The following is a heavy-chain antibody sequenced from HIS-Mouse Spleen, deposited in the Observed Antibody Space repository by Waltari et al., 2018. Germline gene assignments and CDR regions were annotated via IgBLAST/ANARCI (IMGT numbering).Heavy chain of an antibody. D-gene: IGHD6-13*01. CDR3: AREIPYSSSWYDWYFDL. J-gene: IGHJ2*01. CDR2: IYYSGST. Sequence: QLQLQESGPGLVKPSETLSLTCTVSGGSISSSSYYWGWIRQPPGKGLGWIGSIYYSGSTYYNPSLGGRVPISVDTSKNQFSLKLSSVTAADTAVYYCAREIPYSSSWYDWYFDLWGRGTLVTVSS. V-gene: IGHV4-39*07. CDR1: GGSISSSSYY.